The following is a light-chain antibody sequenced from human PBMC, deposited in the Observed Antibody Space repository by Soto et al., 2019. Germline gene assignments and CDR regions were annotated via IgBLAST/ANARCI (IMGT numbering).Light chain of an antibody. V-gene: IGKV1-33*01. Sequence: DIQVTQSPPTLSASVGDRVTITCRASQTISTWMAWYQQKPGKAPKLLIYDASNLETGVPSRFSGSGSGTDFTFTISSLQPEDIATYYCQQYDNLPPLFGRGTRLEIK. J-gene: IGKJ5*01. CDR1: QTISTW. CDR2: DAS. CDR3: QQYDNLPPL.